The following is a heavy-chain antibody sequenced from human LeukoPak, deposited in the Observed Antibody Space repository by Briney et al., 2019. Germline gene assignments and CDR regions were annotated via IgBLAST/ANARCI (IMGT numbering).Heavy chain of an antibody. J-gene: IGHJ4*02. CDR2: IRFDGSNK. D-gene: IGHD2-2*01. V-gene: IGHV3-30*02. CDR1: GFTFSSYG. Sequence: GGSLRLSCAASGFTFSSYGMHWVRQAPGKGLECVAFIRFDGSNKFYVDSVRGRFTISRDNSKNMLYLQMNSLKTEDTAVYYCTTAIHIVVVPAALLWGQGTLVTVSS. CDR3: TTAIHIVVVPAALL.